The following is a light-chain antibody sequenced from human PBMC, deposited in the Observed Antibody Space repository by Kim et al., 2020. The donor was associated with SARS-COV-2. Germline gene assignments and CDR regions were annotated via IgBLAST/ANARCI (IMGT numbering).Light chain of an antibody. CDR1: QGVSPS. CDR2: KAS. CDR3: QQYKTYPWT. Sequence: ASEGDTVTITCRASQGVSPSLAWFRHKPGKAPSLLMYKASSVESGVTSRFSGSGSGTEFTLTITSLQPDDFATYYCQQYKTYPWTFGQGTKVDIK. J-gene: IGKJ1*01. V-gene: IGKV1-5*03.